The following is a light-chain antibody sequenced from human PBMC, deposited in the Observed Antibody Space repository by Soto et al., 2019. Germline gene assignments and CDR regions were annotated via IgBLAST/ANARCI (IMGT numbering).Light chain of an antibody. V-gene: IGKV3-15*01. CDR2: GAS. J-gene: IGKJ2*01. CDR3: QQYNNWPPYT. Sequence: EIVMTQSPATLSVSPGESATLSCRASQSVNSKLAWYQQKPGQGPRLLIYGASTRATGIPARFSGSGSGTEFTRTISSLQSEDCAVYYCQQYNNWPPYTFGQGTKLEIK. CDR1: QSVNSK.